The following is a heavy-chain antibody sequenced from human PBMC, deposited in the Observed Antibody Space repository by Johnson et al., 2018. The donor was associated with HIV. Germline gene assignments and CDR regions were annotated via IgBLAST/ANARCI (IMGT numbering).Heavy chain of an antibody. CDR3: ARERNMIVVDDDAFDI. J-gene: IGHJ3*02. Sequence: QVQLVESGGGVVQPGTSLRLSCAASGFTFSNFALHWVRQAPGKGLEWVAFIRYDGSNKYYADSVKGRFTISRDNSKNTLYLQMNSLKAEDTAVYYCARERNMIVVDDDAFDIWGQGTMVTVSS. D-gene: IGHD3-22*01. CDR2: IRYDGSNK. CDR1: GFTFSNFA. V-gene: IGHV3-30*02.